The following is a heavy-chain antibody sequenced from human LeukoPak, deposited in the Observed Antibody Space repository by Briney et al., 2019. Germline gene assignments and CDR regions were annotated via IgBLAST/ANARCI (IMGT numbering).Heavy chain of an antibody. CDR2: ISWNSGSI. CDR1: GLTFDDYA. CDR3: ARDLGQYYDTSDNWFDP. Sequence: PGGSLRLSCAASGLTFDDYAMHWVRQAPGKGLEWVSGISWNSGSIGYADSVKGRFTISRDNAKNSLYLQMNSLRAEDTAVYYCARDLGQYYDTSDNWFDPWGQGTLVTVSS. D-gene: IGHD3-22*01. V-gene: IGHV3-9*01. J-gene: IGHJ5*02.